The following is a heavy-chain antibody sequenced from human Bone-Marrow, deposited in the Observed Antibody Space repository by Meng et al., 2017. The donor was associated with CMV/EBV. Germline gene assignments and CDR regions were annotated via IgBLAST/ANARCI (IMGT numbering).Heavy chain of an antibody. V-gene: IGHV3-20*04. CDR2: INWNGGST. CDR3: ASVSGSFDY. J-gene: IGHJ4*02. Sequence: GGSLRLSCAASGFTLDDYGMSWIRQAPGKGLVWVSGINWNGGSTGYADSVKGRFTISRDNAKNSLYLQMNSLRAEDTALYYCASVSGSFDYWGQGTLVTVSS. CDR1: GFTLDDYG. D-gene: IGHD1-26*01.